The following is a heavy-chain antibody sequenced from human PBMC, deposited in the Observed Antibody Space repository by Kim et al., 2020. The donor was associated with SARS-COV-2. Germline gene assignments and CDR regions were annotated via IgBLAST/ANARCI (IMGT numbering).Heavy chain of an antibody. CDR3: ARNFVANAAAGMQY. Sequence: AQKFQGRVTMTRDTSTSTVYMELSSLRSEDTAVYYCARNFVANAAAGMQYWGQGSLVTVSS. J-gene: IGHJ4*02. D-gene: IGHD6-13*01. V-gene: IGHV1-46*01.